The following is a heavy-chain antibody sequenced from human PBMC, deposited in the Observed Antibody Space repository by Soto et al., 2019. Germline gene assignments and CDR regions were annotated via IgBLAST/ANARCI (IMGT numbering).Heavy chain of an antibody. CDR3: ARTSKRGTRLDY. CDR2: VYHSLST. J-gene: IGHJ4*02. V-gene: IGHV4-4*02. CDR1: GGSISTINW. D-gene: IGHD3-16*01. Sequence: PSETRSLTCVVSGGSISTINWWSWVRQPPGKGVKWIGEVYHSLSTXXNRSFKSXXAMSVDNSKNXFSLKXSCVTASDTSXYYCARTSKRGTRLDYWGQGSLVTVSS.